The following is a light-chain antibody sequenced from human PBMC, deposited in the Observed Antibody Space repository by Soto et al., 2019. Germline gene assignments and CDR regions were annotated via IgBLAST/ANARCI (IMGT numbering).Light chain of an antibody. CDR1: QSVGKY. J-gene: IGKJ4*01. CDR2: DAS. V-gene: IGKV3-11*01. Sequence: EIVMTQSPATLSLSPGERATLSCRASQSVGKYLVWYQQKPGQAPRLLIYDASNRATGIPARFSASGSGTDFTLTISSLQPEDFAVYYCQQKSDWPLTFGGGTKVDIK. CDR3: QQKSDWPLT.